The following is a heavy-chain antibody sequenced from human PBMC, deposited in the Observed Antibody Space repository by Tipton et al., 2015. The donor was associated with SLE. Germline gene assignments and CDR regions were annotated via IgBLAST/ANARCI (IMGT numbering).Heavy chain of an antibody. J-gene: IGHJ6*02. V-gene: IGHV3-30-3*01. D-gene: IGHD1-26*01. CDR3: ARGSRSWDYYYGMDV. CDR1: GFTFSSYA. CDR2: ISYDGSNK. Sequence: SLRLSCAASGFTFSSYAMHWVRQAPGKGLEWVAVISYDGSNKDYADSVKGRFTISRDNSKNTLDLQMKSLRAEDTGVYYCARGSRSWDYYYGMDVWGQGTTVTVSS.